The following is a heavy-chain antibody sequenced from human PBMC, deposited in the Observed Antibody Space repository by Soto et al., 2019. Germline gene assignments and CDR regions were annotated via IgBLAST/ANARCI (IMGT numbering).Heavy chain of an antibody. CDR3: ARDPWLDYVFDY. CDR1: GYTFTSYA. Sequence: ASVKVSCKASGYTFTSYAMHWVRQAPGQRLEWMGWINAGNGNTKYSQKFQGRVTITRDTSASTAYMELSSLRSEDTAVYYCARDPWLDYVFDYWGQGTLVTVSS. D-gene: IGHD4-17*01. J-gene: IGHJ4*02. CDR2: INAGNGNT. V-gene: IGHV1-3*01.